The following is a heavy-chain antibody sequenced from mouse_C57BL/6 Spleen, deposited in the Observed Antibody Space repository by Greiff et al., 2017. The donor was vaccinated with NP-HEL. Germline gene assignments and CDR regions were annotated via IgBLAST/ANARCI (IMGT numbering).Heavy chain of an antibody. CDR3: AKNYGSSYVGY. CDR1: GFTFSDYG. J-gene: IGHJ2*01. D-gene: IGHD1-1*01. V-gene: IGHV5-17*01. CDR2: ISSGSSTI. Sequence: DVQLVESGGGLVKPGGSLKLSCAASGFTFSDYGMHWVRQAPEKGLEWVAYISSGSSTIYYADTVKGRFTISRDNAKNTLFLQMTSLRSEDTAMYYCAKNYGSSYVGYWGQGTTLTVSS.